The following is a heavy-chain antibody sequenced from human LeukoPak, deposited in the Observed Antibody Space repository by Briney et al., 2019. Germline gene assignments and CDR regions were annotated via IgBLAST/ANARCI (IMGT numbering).Heavy chain of an antibody. J-gene: IGHJ4*02. CDR2: ISYSGST. CDR3: ARGGEGYNYVY. D-gene: IGHD5-24*01. Sequence: SETLSLTCTVSGGSISSSNYYWGWIRQPPGKGLEWIGYISYSGSTHYNPSLKSRATISADTSKNQFSLKLTSMTAADTAVYHCARGGEGYNYVYWGQGTLVTVSS. V-gene: IGHV4-30-4*08. CDR1: GGSISSSNYY.